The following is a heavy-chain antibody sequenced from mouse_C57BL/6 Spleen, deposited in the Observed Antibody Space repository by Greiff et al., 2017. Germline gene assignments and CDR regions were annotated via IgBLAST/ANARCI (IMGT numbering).Heavy chain of an antibody. Sequence: EVNLVESGEGLVKPGGSLKLSCAASGFTFSSYAMSWVRQTPEKRLEWVAYISSGGDYIYYADTVKGRFTISRDNARNTLYLQMSSLKSEDTAMYYCTRDSYGSNYAMDYWGQGTSVTVSS. CDR3: TRDSYGSNYAMDY. D-gene: IGHD1-1*01. CDR1: GFTFSSYA. J-gene: IGHJ4*01. V-gene: IGHV5-9-1*02. CDR2: ISSGGDYI.